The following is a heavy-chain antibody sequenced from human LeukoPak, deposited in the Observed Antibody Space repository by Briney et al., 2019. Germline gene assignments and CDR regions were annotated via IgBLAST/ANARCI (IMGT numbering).Heavy chain of an antibody. CDR2: ISPSGTTI. V-gene: IGHV3-48*03. D-gene: IGHD1-1*01. CDR1: GFTFSTYE. Sequence: PGGSLRLSCAASGFTFSTYEMNWVRQAPGKGLEWVSYISPSGTTIYYAESVKGRFTISRDNATNSVYLQMNSLRVEDTAVYYCARKTFGTVYFDYWGQGILVTVSS. CDR3: ARKTFGTVYFDY. J-gene: IGHJ4*02.